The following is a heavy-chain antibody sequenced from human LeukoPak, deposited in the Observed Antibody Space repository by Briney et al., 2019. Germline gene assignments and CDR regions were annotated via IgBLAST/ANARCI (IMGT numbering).Heavy chain of an antibody. D-gene: IGHD1-26*01. V-gene: IGHV1-2*02. J-gene: IGHJ3*02. CDR1: GYTFTGYY. CDR3: ARDLSGSGPDDAFDI. CDR2: INPNSGGT. Sequence: ASVKVSCKASGYTFTGYYMHWVRQAPGQGLEWMGWINPNSGGTNYAQKFQGRVTMTRDTSISTAYMELSRLRSDDTAVYYCARDLSGSGPDDAFDIWGQGTMVTVSS.